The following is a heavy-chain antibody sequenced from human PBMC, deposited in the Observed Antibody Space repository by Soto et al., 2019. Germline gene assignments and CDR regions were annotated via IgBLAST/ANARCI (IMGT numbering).Heavy chain of an antibody. CDR3: ARSTYSSGSGWYVDY. Sequence: EVQLVESGGGLVQPGGSLRLSCAASGFTFSDHYIDWVRQAPGKGLQWVGRSRNKANSYTTEYAASVKGSFTISRDDSKNSLYLQMNSLKTEDTAVYYCARSTYSSGSGWYVDYWGQGTLVTVSS. J-gene: IGHJ4*02. D-gene: IGHD6-19*01. CDR2: SRNKANSYTT. CDR1: GFTFSDHY. V-gene: IGHV3-72*01.